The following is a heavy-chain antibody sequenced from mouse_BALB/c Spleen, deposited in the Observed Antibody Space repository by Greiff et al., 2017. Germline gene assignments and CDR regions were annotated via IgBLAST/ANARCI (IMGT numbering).Heavy chain of an antibody. J-gene: IGHJ4*01. V-gene: IGHV5-6-3*01. CDR1: GFTFSSYG. CDR2: INSNGGST. CDR3: ARDNWEYAMDY. Sequence: EVMLVESGGGLVQPGGSLKLSCAASGFTFSSYGMSWVRQTPDKRLELVATINSNGGSTYYPDSVKGRFTISRDNAKNTLYLQMSSLKSEDTAMYYCARDNWEYAMDYWGQGTSVTVSS. D-gene: IGHD4-1*02.